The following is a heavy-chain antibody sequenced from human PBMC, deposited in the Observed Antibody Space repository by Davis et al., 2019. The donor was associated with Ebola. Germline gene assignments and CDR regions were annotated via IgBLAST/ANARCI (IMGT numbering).Heavy chain of an antibody. J-gene: IGHJ6*02. CDR2: ISYDGSNK. Sequence: GESLKISCAASGFTFSSYGMHWVRQAPGKGLEWVAVISYDGSNKYYADSVKGRFTISRDNSKNTLYLQMNSLRAEDTAVYYCAKGDGMDVWGQGTTVTVSS. CDR3: AKGDGMDV. V-gene: IGHV3-30*18. CDR1: GFTFSSYG.